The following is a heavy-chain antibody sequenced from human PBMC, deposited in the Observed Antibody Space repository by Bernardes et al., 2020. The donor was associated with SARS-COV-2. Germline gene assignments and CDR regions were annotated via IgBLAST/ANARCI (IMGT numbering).Heavy chain of an antibody. D-gene: IGHD6-19*01. J-gene: IGHJ4*02. CDR2: MNPTSGST. Sequence: ASVKVSCKASGFNFSSYDISWVRQASGQGLEWMGRMNPTSGSTGYAQKFQGRVTMTRDTSISTAYMELTGLTSEDAAVYFCARSIPLSSGWFHLDYWGQGT. CDR1: GFNFSSYD. V-gene: IGHV1-8*01. CDR3: ARSIPLSSGWFHLDY.